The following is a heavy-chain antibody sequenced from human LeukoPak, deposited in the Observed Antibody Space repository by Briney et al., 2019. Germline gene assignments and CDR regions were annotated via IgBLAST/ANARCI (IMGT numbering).Heavy chain of an antibody. J-gene: IGHJ3*02. V-gene: IGHV4-30-4*01. D-gene: IGHD2-15*01. Sequence: SETLSLTCTVSGASIRSGNYYWSWIRQPPGKGLEWIGYIYDSGSTYYNPSLKSRITISVDTSENRFSLKLSSVTATDTAVYYCARDCSGGSCYGAFDIWGQGTMVTVSS. CDR2: IYDSGST. CDR3: ARDCSGGSCYGAFDI. CDR1: GASIRSGNYY.